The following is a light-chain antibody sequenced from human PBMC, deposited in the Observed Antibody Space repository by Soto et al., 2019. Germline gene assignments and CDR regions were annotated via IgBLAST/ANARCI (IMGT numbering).Light chain of an antibody. CDR3: SSHAGINNVV. J-gene: IGLJ3*02. CDR1: SSDVGGYNY. CDR2: EVT. V-gene: IGLV2-8*01. Sequence: QSVLTQPPSASGSPGQSGTISCTGTSSDVGGYNYVSWYQQHPGKAPKLMIYEVTKRPSGVPDRFSGSKSGNTASLTVSGLLAEDEADYDCSSHAGINNVVFGGGTQLTVL.